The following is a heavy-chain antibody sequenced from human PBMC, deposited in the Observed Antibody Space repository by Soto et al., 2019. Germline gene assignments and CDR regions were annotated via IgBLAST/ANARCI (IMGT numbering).Heavy chain of an antibody. CDR1: GFTFSSYS. CDR2: ISSSSSYI. CDR3: ARDANCDFWSGYSLQNWFDP. Sequence: GGSLRLSCAASGFTFSSYSMNWIRQAPGKGLEWVSSISSSSSYIYYADSVKGRFTISRDNAKNSLYLQMNSLRAEDTAVYYCARDANCDFWSGYSLQNWFDPWGQGTLVTVSS. J-gene: IGHJ5*02. D-gene: IGHD3-3*01. V-gene: IGHV3-21*01.